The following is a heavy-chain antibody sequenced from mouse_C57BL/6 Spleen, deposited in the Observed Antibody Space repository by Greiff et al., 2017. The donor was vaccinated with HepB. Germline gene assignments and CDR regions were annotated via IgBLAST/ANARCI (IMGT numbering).Heavy chain of an antibody. CDR1: GYTFTSYW. V-gene: IGHV1-59*01. CDR3: ARCLGNFYWYFDV. Sequence: VQLQQPGAELVRPGTSVKLSCKASGYTFTSYWMHWVKQRPGQGLEWIGVIDPSDSYTNYNQKFKGKATLTVDTSSSTAYMQLSSLTSEDSAVYYCARCLGNFYWYFDVWGTGTTVTVSS. CDR2: IDPSDSYT. D-gene: IGHD2-1*01. J-gene: IGHJ1*03.